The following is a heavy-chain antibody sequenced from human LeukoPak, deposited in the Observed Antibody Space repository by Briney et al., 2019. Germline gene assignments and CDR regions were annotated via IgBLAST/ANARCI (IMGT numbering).Heavy chain of an antibody. J-gene: IGHJ4*02. CDR3: ERKYCSTTSRLFHR. D-gene: IGHD2-2*01. CDR1: GFTFICYE. CDR2: ISSSGTTI. Sequence: GGSLRQTCAGSGFTFICYEMDGLRQAPGKGLQWVSDISSSGTTIYYADSVKGRFTISRDNAKNSLYLQMNSLRAEDTAVYYCERKYCSTTSRLFHRWGQGTLVTVSS. V-gene: IGHV3-48*03.